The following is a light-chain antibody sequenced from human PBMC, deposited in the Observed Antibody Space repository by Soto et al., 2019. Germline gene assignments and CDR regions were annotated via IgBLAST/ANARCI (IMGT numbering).Light chain of an antibody. Sequence: DIQMTQSPSFVSASVGDRVTITCRASQAIGSWLARYQQKPGKAPKLLIYAASNLQSGVPSRFSGSGSGTDFALTISSLQPEDYATYYCQQASDFPLTFGGGTKVESK. CDR3: QQASDFPLT. V-gene: IGKV1-12*01. CDR2: AAS. CDR1: QAIGSW. J-gene: IGKJ4*01.